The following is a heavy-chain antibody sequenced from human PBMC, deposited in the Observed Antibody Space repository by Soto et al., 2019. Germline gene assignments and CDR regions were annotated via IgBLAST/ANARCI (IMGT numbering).Heavy chain of an antibody. Sequence: QVQLVQSGAEVKKPGASVKVSGKASGDTLINYGVSWVRLAPGQRLEWMGWISAYNGKTHHAQYFPARGIMTIDLSTNVANMELRRLRPDDTAIYYCARLIVEEGLVPKGGFDIWGQGKKVTVSS. CDR1: GDTLINYG. V-gene: IGHV1-18*01. CDR3: ARLIVEEGLVPKGGFDI. CDR2: ISAYNGKT. D-gene: IGHD6-6*01. J-gene: IGHJ3*02.